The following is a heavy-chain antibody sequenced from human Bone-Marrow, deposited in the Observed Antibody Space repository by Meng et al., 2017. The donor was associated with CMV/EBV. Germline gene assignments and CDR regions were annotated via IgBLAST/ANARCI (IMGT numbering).Heavy chain of an antibody. CDR3: ARISLEWLLDPQTTDY. CDR1: GFTFSSYS. CDR2: ISSSSSYI. V-gene: IGHV3-21*01. Sequence: GESLKISCAASGFTFSSYSMNWVRQAPGKGLEWVSSISSSSSYIYYADSVKGRFTISRDNAKNSPYLKMNSLRAEDTAVYYFARISLEWLLDPQTTDYCGEGTLVTVSS. D-gene: IGHD3-3*01. J-gene: IGHJ4*02.